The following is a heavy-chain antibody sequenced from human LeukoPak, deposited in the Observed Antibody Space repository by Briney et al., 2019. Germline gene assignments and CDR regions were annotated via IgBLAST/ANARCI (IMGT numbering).Heavy chain of an antibody. CDR1: GFTFSSYW. J-gene: IGHJ4*02. V-gene: IGHV3-7*01. D-gene: IGHD5-18*01. CDR3: ARAPTRGYSYGSFDY. CDR2: IKQDESEK. Sequence: GGSLRLSCAASGFTFSSYWMSWVRQAPGKGLEWVANIKQDESEKYYVDSVKGRFTISGDNARNSLYLQMNSLRVEDTAVYYCARAPTRGYSYGSFDYWGQGTLVTVSS.